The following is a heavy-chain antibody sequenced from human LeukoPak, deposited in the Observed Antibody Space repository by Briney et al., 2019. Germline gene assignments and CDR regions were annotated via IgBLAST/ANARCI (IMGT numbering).Heavy chain of an antibody. CDR3: ARHALRTRIVVVPAASYYYYMDV. D-gene: IGHD2-2*01. CDR1: GGSFSGYY. Sequence: SETLSLTCAVYGGSFSGYYWSWIRQPPGKGLEWIGEINRSGSTNYNPSLKSRVTISVDTSKNQFSLKLSSVTAADTAVYYCARHALRTRIVVVPAASYYYYMDVWGKGTTVTVSS. CDR2: INRSGST. J-gene: IGHJ6*03. V-gene: IGHV4-34*01.